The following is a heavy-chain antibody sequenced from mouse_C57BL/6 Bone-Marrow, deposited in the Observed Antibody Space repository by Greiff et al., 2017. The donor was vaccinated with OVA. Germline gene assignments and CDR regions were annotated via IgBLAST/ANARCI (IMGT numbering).Heavy chain of an antibody. V-gene: IGHV2-9-1*01. Sequence: VKLMESGPGLVAPSQSLSITCTVSGFSLTSYAISWVRPPPGKGLEWLGVIWTGGGTNYNSALKSRLSISKDNSKSQVFLTMNSLQTDDTARYYCARNSPVVVYWYFDVWGTGTTVTVSS. CDR2: IWTGGGT. J-gene: IGHJ1*03. CDR3: ARNSPVVVYWYFDV. D-gene: IGHD1-1*01. CDR1: GFSLTSYA.